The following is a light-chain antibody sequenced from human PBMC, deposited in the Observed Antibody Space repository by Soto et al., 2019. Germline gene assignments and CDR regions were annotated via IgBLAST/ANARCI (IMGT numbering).Light chain of an antibody. CDR1: QSVSSIY. Sequence: EIVLTKSPGTLSLSPGESATLSCRASQSVSSIYLAWYQQKLGQAPRLLIYGASTRATGIPARFSGSGSGTEFTLTISSLQSEDFAVYYRQQYNNWLTVGGGTKVDIK. V-gene: IGKV3-15*01. CDR2: GAS. J-gene: IGKJ4*01. CDR3: QQYNNWLT.